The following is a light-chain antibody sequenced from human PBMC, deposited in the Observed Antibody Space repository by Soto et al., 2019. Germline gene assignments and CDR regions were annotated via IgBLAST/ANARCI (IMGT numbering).Light chain of an antibody. CDR1: SSNVGRNY. CDR2: TNT. CDR3: ATWADSLSGWV. J-gene: IGLJ3*02. V-gene: IGLV1-47*02. Sequence: QSVLTQPPSASGTPGQRVTISCSGSSSNVGRNYVCWYQQLPGTAPKLLIYTNTQRPSGVPDRFSSSKSGTSASLAISGLRSDAEAEYYCATWADSLSGWVFGGGTKLTVL.